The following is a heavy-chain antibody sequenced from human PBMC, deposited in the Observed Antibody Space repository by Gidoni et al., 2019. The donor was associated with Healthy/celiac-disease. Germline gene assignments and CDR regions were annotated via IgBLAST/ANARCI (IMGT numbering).Heavy chain of an antibody. J-gene: IGHJ5*02. D-gene: IGHD6-6*01. CDR3: ARQEHPSIAYNWFDP. CDR1: GGSISSSSYY. Sequence: QLQLQESGPGLVKPSETLSLTCTVSGGSISSSSYYWGWIRQPPGKGLEWIGSIYYSGSTYYNPSLKSRVTISVDTSKNQFSLKLSSVTAADTAVYYCARQEHPSIAYNWFDPWGQGTLVTVTS. CDR2: IYYSGST. V-gene: IGHV4-39*01.